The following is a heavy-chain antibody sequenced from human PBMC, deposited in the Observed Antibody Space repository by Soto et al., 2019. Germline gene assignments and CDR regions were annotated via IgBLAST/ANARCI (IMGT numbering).Heavy chain of an antibody. D-gene: IGHD2-15*01. V-gene: IGHV1-3*04. CDR2: INTGNGDT. Sequence: QVQLVQSGAAVKKPGASVNISCKASGYTLNHYALHWVRQAPGQRPEWMGWINTGNGDTKYSQKFQGRVTITRDTSANTVYMDLSSLSSEDTAVYYCARGSCSGGICVYYFDYWGPGTLVTVSS. CDR1: GYTLNHYA. J-gene: IGHJ4*02. CDR3: ARGSCSGGICVYYFDY.